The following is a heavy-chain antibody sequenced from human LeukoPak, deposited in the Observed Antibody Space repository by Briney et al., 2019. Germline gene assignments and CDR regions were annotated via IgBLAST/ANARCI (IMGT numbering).Heavy chain of an antibody. V-gene: IGHV4-38-2*02. CDR1: GYSISSNYY. D-gene: IGHD5-24*01. J-gene: IGHJ4*02. CDR2: IYHSGST. CDR3: AEGMGDY. Sequence: PSETLSLTCIVSGYSISSNYYWGWIRQPPGKGLEWIGSIYHSGSTFYNPSLKSRLTISVDTSKNQFSLKLSSVTAADTAVYYCAEGMGDYWGQGTLVTVSS.